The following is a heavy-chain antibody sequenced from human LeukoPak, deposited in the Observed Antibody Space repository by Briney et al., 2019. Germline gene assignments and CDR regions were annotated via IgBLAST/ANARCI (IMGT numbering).Heavy chain of an antibody. CDR2: INPNSGGT. J-gene: IGHJ4*02. CDR1: GYTFTDYY. V-gene: IGHV1-2*02. D-gene: IGHD3-9*01. Sequence: ASVKVSCKASGYTFTDYYMHWVRQAPGQGLEWMGWINPNSGGTNYAQKFQGRVTMTRDTSISTAYMELSRLTSDDTAVYYCARSGILTGSKPDFDSWGQGTLVTVSS. CDR3: ARSGILTGSKPDFDS.